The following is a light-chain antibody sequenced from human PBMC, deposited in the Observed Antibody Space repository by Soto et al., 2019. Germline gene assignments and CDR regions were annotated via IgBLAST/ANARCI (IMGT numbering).Light chain of an antibody. V-gene: IGKV3-20*01. CDR3: QQFSSHPLT. CDR2: DAS. J-gene: IGKJ4*01. CDR1: QTVRNNY. Sequence: QSLGTLSLSKREKATLSFRVSQTVRNNYLAWYQQKPGQAPRLLIYDASSRATGIPDRFSGGGSGTDFTLTISRLEPEDFAVYYCQQFSSHPLTFGGGSIVDIK.